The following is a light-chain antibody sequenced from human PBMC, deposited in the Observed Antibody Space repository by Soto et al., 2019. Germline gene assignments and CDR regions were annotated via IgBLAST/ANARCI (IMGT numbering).Light chain of an antibody. CDR2: GAS. V-gene: IGKV3-15*01. Sequence: EIVMTQSPATLSVSPGERATLSCRASQSISSNLVWYQQIPGQAPRLLIYGASTRATGIPVRFSGSGSGTEFTFTISSLQSEDFAVYYCQQYNNWPRTFGQGTKVEIK. CDR1: QSISSN. CDR3: QQYNNWPRT. J-gene: IGKJ1*01.